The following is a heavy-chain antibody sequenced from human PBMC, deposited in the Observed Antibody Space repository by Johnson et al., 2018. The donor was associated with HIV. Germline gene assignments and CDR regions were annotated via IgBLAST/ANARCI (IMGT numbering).Heavy chain of an antibody. CDR2: TNSDGSST. Sequence: VQLVESGGGLVQPGGSLRLSCAASGFIFSRSWMHWVRQAPGKGLVWVSRTNSDGSSTSYADSVRGRFTISRDKAKNTLYLQMNSLRAEDTALYYCANGGIAARPGAFDIWGQGTMVTVSS. CDR1: GFIFSRSW. CDR3: ANGGIAARPGAFDI. V-gene: IGHV3-74*01. J-gene: IGHJ3*02. D-gene: IGHD6-6*01.